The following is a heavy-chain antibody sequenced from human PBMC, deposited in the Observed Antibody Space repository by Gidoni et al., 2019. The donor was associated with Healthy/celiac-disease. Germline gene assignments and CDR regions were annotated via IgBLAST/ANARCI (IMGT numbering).Heavy chain of an antibody. V-gene: IGHV3-48*02. D-gene: IGHD1-26*01. J-gene: IGHJ4*02. Sequence: AVSVFTCSSYSMNWGRQAPGKGLEWVSYIRSSSSTIYYADSVKGRFTISRDNAKNSLYLQMNSLRDEDTALYSCASAFVGATTGADYWGQGTLVTVSS. CDR2: IRSSSSTI. CDR3: ASAFVGATTGADY. CDR1: VFTCSSYS.